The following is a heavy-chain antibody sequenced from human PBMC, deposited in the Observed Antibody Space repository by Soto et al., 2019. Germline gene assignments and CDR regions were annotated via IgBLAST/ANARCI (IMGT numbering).Heavy chain of an antibody. J-gene: IGHJ5*01. V-gene: IGHV3-74*01. D-gene: IGHD4-17*01. CDR2: INSDGSHT. CDR1: GFTFFAYW. CDR3: AKEGDYCDYAGDDGFDS. Sequence: EVQLVESGGGLVQPGGSLRLSCAASGFTFFAYWIHWVRQVPGKGLVWVSRINSDGSHTSYADSVRGRFTISRDNSKRTVSREMNAPTVDEPDVYDCAKEGDYCDYAGDDGFDSWDQRSLVTLSS.